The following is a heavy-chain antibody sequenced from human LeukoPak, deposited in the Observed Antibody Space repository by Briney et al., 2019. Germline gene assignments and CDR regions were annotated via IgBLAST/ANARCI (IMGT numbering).Heavy chain of an antibody. CDR1: GFSFSSYG. Sequence: GGSLRLSCAASGFSFSSYGMHWVRQAPGKGLEWVSLIRYDGSNEYYSDSVKGRFSSSRDNSKDTLYLQMNSLRAEDTAAYYCASYSSGVYWGQGTLVTVSS. CDR3: ASYSSGVY. J-gene: IGHJ4*02. D-gene: IGHD3-22*01. V-gene: IGHV3-30*02. CDR2: IRYDGSNE.